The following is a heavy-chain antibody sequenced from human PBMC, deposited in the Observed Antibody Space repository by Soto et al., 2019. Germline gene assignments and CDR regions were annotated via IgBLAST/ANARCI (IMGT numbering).Heavy chain of an antibody. CDR1: GGSISSGGYY. V-gene: IGHV4-31*03. Sequence: SETLSLTCTVSGGSISSGGYYWSWIRQHPGKGLEWIGYIYYSGSTYYNPSLKSRVTISVDTSKNQFSLKLSSVTAADTAVYYCARASGGFGELLPQHYFDYWGQGTLVTVSS. D-gene: IGHD3-10*01. CDR2: IYYSGST. CDR3: ARASGGFGELLPQHYFDY. J-gene: IGHJ4*02.